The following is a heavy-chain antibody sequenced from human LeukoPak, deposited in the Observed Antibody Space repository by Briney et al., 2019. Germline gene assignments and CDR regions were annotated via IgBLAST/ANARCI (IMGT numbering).Heavy chain of an antibody. V-gene: IGHV1-69*04. D-gene: IGHD3-10*01. CDR1: GGTFSSYA. J-gene: IGHJ4*02. Sequence: SVKVSCRASGGTFSSYAISWVRQAPGQGLEWMGRTIPILGIANYAQKFQGRVTITADKSTSTAYMELSSLRSEDTAVYYCARALWFGELIRGYFDYWGQGTLVTVSS. CDR3: ARALWFGELIRGYFDY. CDR2: TIPILGIA.